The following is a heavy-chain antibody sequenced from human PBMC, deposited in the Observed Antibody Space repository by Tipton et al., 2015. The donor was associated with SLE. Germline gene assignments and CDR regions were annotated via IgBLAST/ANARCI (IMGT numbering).Heavy chain of an antibody. CDR2: ISSSSSYI. V-gene: IGHV3-21*01. D-gene: IGHD5/OR15-5a*01. J-gene: IGHJ6*02. CDR3: ARLSINYYGMDV. Sequence: SLRLSCAGSGFTFSSYAMNWVRQAPGKGLEWVSSISSSSSYIYYADSVKGRFTISRDNAKNSLHLQMNNLRAEDTAIYYCARLSINYYGMDVWGQGTTVTVSS. CDR1: GFTFSSYA.